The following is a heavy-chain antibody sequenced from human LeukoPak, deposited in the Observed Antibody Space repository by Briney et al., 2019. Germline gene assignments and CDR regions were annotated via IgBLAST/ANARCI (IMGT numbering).Heavy chain of an antibody. CDR2: IIPIFGTA. J-gene: IGHJ3*02. CDR3: ARLRLRYTRNGDSTSYEVFDI. CDR1: GGTFSSYA. Sequence: SVKVSCKASGGTFSSYAISWVRQAPGQGLEWMGGIIPIFGTANYAQKFQGRVTITADESTSIAYMELSSLRSEDTAVYYCARLRLRYTRNGDSTSYEVFDIWGQGTVVTVSS. V-gene: IGHV1-69*13. D-gene: IGHD2-21*01.